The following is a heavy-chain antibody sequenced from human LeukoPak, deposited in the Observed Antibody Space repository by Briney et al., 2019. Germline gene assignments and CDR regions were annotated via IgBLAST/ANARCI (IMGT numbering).Heavy chain of an antibody. V-gene: IGHV4-39*01. J-gene: IGHJ4*02. CDR3: ARHSRSSGSYFDY. CDR2: IYYSGST. CDR1: GGSISSSSYH. Sequence: PSETLSLTCTVSGGSISSSSYHWGWIRQPPGKGLEWIGSIYYSGSTYYNPSLKSRVTISVDTSKNQFSLKLSSVTAADTAVYYCARHSRSSGSYFDYWGQGTLVTVSS. D-gene: IGHD6-19*01.